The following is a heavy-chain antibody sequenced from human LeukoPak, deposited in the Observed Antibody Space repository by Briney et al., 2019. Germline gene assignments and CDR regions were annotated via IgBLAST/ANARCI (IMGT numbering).Heavy chain of an antibody. CDR2: IYTSGST. CDR1: GGSISSGSYY. Sequence: SSQTLSLTCTVSGGSISSGSYYWSWIRQPAGKGLEWIGRIYTSGSTNYNPSLKSRVTMSVDTSKNQFSLKLSSVTAADTAVYYCAGSSWYTPLDYWGQGTLVTVSS. CDR3: AGSSWYTPLDY. J-gene: IGHJ4*02. V-gene: IGHV4-61*02. D-gene: IGHD6-13*01.